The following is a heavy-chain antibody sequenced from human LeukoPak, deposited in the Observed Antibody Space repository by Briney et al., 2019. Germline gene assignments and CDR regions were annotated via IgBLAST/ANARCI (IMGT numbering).Heavy chain of an antibody. CDR1: GGTFSSYA. D-gene: IGHD4-23*01. J-gene: IGHJ4*02. Sequence: SVKVSWKASGGTFSSYAISWVRQAPGQGLEWMGRIIPILGIANYAQKFQGRVTITADKSTSTAYMELSSLRSEDTAVYYCARGTTVVANYFDYWGQRTLVTVSS. CDR3: ARGTTVVANYFDY. CDR2: IIPILGIA. V-gene: IGHV1-69*04.